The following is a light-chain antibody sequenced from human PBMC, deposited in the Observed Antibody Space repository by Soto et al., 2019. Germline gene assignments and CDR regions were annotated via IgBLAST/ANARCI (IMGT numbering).Light chain of an antibody. CDR2: DAS. V-gene: IGKV1-5*01. CDR1: QSISSW. CDR3: QQYNSYTTT. J-gene: IGKJ2*01. Sequence: DIQMTQSPSTLSASVGDRVTITCRASQSISSWLAWYQQKPGKAPKLLIYDASSLASGVPSRFSGSGSGTEFTLTISILKPDDFATYFCQQYNSYTTTFGQGTKLEIK.